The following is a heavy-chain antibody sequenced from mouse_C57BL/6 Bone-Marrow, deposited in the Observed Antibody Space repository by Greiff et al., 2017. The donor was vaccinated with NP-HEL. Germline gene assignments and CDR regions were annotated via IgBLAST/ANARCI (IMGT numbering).Heavy chain of an antibody. CDR2: IYPGDGDT. CDR1: VYAFSSSW. J-gene: IGHJ3*01. Sequence: QVQLQQSGPELVKPGASVTISCKASVYAFSSSWMNWVKQRPGKGLEWIGRIYPGDGDTHSNGKFTGTATLTADKSSSTAYMQRSSLTSEDSAVYFCAGGNLFAYWGQGTLVTVSA. D-gene: IGHD2-1*01. CDR3: AGGNLFAY. V-gene: IGHV1-82*01.